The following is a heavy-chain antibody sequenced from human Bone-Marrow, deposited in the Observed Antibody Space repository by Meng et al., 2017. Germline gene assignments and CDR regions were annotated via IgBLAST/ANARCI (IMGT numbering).Heavy chain of an antibody. D-gene: IGHD2-15*01. CDR1: GYTPTGYY. Sequence: QAPVVHTWAEVNTPAASVKVSCKATGYTPTGYYMHWVRQAPGQGLEWMGWINPNSGGTNYAQKFQGRVTMTRATSISTAYMELSRLRSDDTAVYYCAREGCSGGSCYSAEYFQHWGQGTLVTVSS. V-gene: IGHV1-2*02. J-gene: IGHJ1*01. CDR3: AREGCSGGSCYSAEYFQH. CDR2: INPNSGGT.